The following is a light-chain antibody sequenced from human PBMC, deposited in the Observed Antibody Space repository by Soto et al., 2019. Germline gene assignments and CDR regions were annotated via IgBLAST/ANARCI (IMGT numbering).Light chain of an antibody. CDR3: QQFKSYPWK. CDR1: QGISSA. Sequence: AIQLTQSPSSLYASVGDRVTITCRASQGISSALAWYQQKPGKAPKLLIYDASSLESGVPSRFSGSGSGKDFTLTIRSLQPEDFATYYCQQFKSYPWKFGQGTKVEIK. J-gene: IGKJ1*01. CDR2: DAS. V-gene: IGKV1-13*02.